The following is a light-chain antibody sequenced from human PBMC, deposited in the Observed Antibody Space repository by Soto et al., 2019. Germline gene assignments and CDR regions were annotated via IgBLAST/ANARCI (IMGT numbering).Light chain of an antibody. V-gene: IGKV3-11*01. CDR3: QQRGNWPPVT. Sequence: EIVLTQSPATLFLSPGERATLSCRASQSIYDYLAWDQQKPGQPPRLLVYDASNRAAGIPARFSGSGSGLDFTITISSLEPEDFAVYYCQQRGNWPPVTFGGGTKVEIK. J-gene: IGKJ4*01. CDR1: QSIYDY. CDR2: DAS.